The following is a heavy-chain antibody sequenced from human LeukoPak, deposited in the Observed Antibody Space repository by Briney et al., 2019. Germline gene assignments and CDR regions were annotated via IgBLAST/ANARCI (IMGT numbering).Heavy chain of an antibody. CDR3: AKAGATVGAFDI. CDR1: GFTFSSYG. V-gene: IGHV3-23*01. D-gene: IGHD1-26*01. Sequence: GGSLRLSCAASGFTFSSYGMSWVRQAPGKGLEWVSAISGSGGSTYYADSVKGRFTTSRDNSKNTLYLQMNSLRAEDTAVYYCAKAGATVGAFDIWGQGTMVTVSS. J-gene: IGHJ3*02. CDR2: ISGSGGST.